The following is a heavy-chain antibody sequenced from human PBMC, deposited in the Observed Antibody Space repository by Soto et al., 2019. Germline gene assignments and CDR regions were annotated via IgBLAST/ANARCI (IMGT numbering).Heavy chain of an antibody. CDR2: ISDSGTTI. D-gene: IGHD3-10*01. CDR1: GFTFSSYE. V-gene: IGHV3-48*03. Sequence: EVQLVESGGGMVQPGGSLRLSCAASGFTFSSYEMNWVRQAPGKGLEWVSYISDSGTTIYYADSVEGRFTISRDNAENSLSLQMNSLRAEDTAVYYCARQVGELTYYYSGMDVWGQGTTVTVSS. J-gene: IGHJ6*01. CDR3: ARQVGELTYYYSGMDV.